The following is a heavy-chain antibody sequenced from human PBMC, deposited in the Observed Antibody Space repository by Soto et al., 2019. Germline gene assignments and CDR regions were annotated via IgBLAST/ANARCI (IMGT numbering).Heavy chain of an antibody. CDR1: GGSISSGGYY. D-gene: IGHD2-15*01. V-gene: IGHV4-31*03. J-gene: IGHJ5*02. CDR2: IYYSGST. CDR3: ARVDRCNLSFDP. Sequence: PSETLSLTCTVSGGSISSGGYYWSWIRQHPGKGLEWIGYIYYSGSTYYNPSLKSRVTISVDTSKNQFSLKLSSVTAADTAVYYCARVDRCNLSFDPWGQGTLVTVSS.